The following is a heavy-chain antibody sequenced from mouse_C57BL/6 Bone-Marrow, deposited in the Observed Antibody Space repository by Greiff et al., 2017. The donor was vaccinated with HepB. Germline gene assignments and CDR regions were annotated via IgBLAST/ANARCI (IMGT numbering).Heavy chain of an antibody. Sequence: EVQGVESGGDLVKPGGSLKLSCAASGFTFSSYGMSWVRQTPDKRLEWVATISSGGSYNYSPDSVKGRFTISRDNAKNTLYLQMSSLKSEDTAMYYVARQQDTTVGAPYYYAMDYWGQGTSGTVSS. V-gene: IGHV5-6*01. CDR1: GFTFSSYG. CDR3: ARQQDTTVGAPYYYAMDY. J-gene: IGHJ4*01. D-gene: IGHD1-1*01. CDR2: ISSGGSYN.